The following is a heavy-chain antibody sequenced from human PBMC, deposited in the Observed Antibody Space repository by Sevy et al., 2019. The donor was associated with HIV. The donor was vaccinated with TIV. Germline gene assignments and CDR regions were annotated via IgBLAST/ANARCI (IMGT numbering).Heavy chain of an antibody. CDR1: GFTFSDSW. CDR2: INEDGRRL. D-gene: IGHD5-18*01. CDR3: ARDRAYSALDY. Sequence: GGSLRLSCVASGFTFSDSWMTWVRQAPGKGLERIAFINEDGRRLGYVDSVRGRFTISRDNTRNSLYLQMNSLRADDTAVYFCARDRAYSALDYWGQGTLVTVSS. J-gene: IGHJ4*02. V-gene: IGHV3-7*01.